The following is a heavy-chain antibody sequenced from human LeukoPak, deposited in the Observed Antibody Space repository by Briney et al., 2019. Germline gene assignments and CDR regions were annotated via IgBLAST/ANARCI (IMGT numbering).Heavy chain of an antibody. Sequence: SVKVSCKASGGTFSSYAISWVRQAPGQGLEWMGRIIPILGIANYAQKFQGRVTMTRDTSISTAYMELSRLRSDDTAVNYCARSIAARRDWFDPWGQGTLVTVSS. D-gene: IGHD6-6*01. V-gene: IGHV1-69*04. CDR3: ARSIAARRDWFDP. J-gene: IGHJ5*02. CDR2: IIPILGIA. CDR1: GGTFSSYA.